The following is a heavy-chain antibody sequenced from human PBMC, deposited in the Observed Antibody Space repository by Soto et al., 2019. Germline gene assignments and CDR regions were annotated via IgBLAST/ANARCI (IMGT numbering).Heavy chain of an antibody. CDR3: TTYYYGSGSYYTFDY. CDR1: GFTFSSYA. D-gene: IGHD3-10*01. J-gene: IGHJ4*02. V-gene: IGHV3-23*01. Sequence: PGGSLRLSCAASGFTFSSYAMSWVRQAPGKGLEWVSAISGSGGSTYYADSVKGRFTISRDNSKNTLYLQMNSLRAEDTAVYYCTTYYYGSGSYYTFDYWGQGTLVTVSS. CDR2: ISGSGGST.